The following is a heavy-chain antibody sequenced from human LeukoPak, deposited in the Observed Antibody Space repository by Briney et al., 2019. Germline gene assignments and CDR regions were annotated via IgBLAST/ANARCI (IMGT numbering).Heavy chain of an antibody. J-gene: IGHJ5*02. V-gene: IGHV4-39*07. Sequence: PSETLSLTCTVSGGSISSSSYYWGWIRQPPGKGLEWIGSIYYSGSTYYNPSLKSRVTISVDTSKNQFSLKLSSVTAADTAVYYCAREIYGGKASFGWFDPWGQGTLVTVSS. CDR3: AREIYGGKASFGWFDP. CDR1: GGSISSSSYY. D-gene: IGHD4-23*01. CDR2: IYYSGST.